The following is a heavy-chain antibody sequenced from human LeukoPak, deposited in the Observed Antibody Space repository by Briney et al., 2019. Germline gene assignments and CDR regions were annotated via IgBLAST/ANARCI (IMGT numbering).Heavy chain of an antibody. CDR1: GYTFDSYG. CDR3: ARDLTVFGMYNWFDP. Sequence: GASVKVSCKASGYTFDSYGMNWLRQAPGQGLEWMGWISTYSGDTKYAQKLEGRVTLTTDTSTTITYMELRSLTSDDTAIYYCARDLTVFGMYNWFDPWGQGTLVVVS. D-gene: IGHD3-3*01. V-gene: IGHV1-18*01. J-gene: IGHJ5*02. CDR2: ISTYSGDT.